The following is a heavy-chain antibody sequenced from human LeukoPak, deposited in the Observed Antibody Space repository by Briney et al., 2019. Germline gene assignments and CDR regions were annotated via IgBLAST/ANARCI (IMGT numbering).Heavy chain of an antibody. Sequence: GGSLRLSCAASGFTFSNYAMRWVRQAPGKGLEWVSGISGSGDSTYYADSVKGRFTISRDNSKNTLYLQMNSLRAEDTAVYYCAKGRPEYGSGSYYNFAPPKGRDHFDYWGQGTLVTVSS. CDR3: AKGRPEYGSGSYYNFAPPKGRDHFDY. CDR2: ISGSGDST. J-gene: IGHJ4*02. V-gene: IGHV3-23*01. D-gene: IGHD3-10*01. CDR1: GFTFSNYA.